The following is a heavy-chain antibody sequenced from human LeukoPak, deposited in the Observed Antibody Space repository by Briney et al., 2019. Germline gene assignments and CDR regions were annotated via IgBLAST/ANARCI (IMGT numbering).Heavy chain of an antibody. V-gene: IGHV1-24*01. J-gene: IGHJ5*02. CDR2: FDPEDGET. D-gene: IGHD6-6*01. CDR1: GYTFTELS. Sequence: ASVKVSCKVSGYTFTELSMHWVRQAPGKGLEWMGGFDPEDGETIYAQKFQGRVTMTEDTSTDTAYMELSSLRSEDTAVYYCATVAIEAARPHWFDPWGQGTLVTVSS. CDR3: ATVAIEAARPHWFDP.